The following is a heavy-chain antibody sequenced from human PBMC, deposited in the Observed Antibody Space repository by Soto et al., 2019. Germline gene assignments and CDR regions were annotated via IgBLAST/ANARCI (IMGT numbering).Heavy chain of an antibody. CDR3: AKDRSPGATTWNVY. V-gene: IGHV3-23*01. J-gene: IGHJ4*02. Sequence: DVELLESGGALVQPGGSLRLSCVASGSTFSSSAMNWVRQAPGKGLEWVSTISGSGVAKFYADSVKGRFTISRDNSNNTVSLQMNSLLAEDAALYYCAKDRSPGATTWNVYWGQGTLVTVSS. CDR1: GSTFSSSA. CDR2: ISGSGVAK. D-gene: IGHD1-26*01.